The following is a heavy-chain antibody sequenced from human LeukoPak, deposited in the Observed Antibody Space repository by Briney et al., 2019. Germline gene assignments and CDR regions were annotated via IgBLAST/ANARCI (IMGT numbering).Heavy chain of an antibody. Sequence: PGGSLRLSCAVSGFTFSSYAMSWVRQAPAKGLEWGSGISGSGGRILYADSVKGRFTISRDNSKNTLYLEVNSLRAEDTAVYYCARDQGTPGVPTAFDVWGQGTMVTVSS. CDR3: ARDQGTPGVPTAFDV. CDR1: GFTFSSYA. CDR2: ISGSGGRI. D-gene: IGHD5-12*01. J-gene: IGHJ3*01. V-gene: IGHV3-23*01.